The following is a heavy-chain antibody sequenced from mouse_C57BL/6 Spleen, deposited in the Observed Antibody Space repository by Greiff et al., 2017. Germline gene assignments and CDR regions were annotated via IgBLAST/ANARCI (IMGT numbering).Heavy chain of an antibody. D-gene: IGHD2-4*01. V-gene: IGHV1-52*01. CDR2: IDPSDSET. J-gene: IGHJ4*01. CDR1: GYTFTSYW. Sequence: QVQLQQPGAELVRPGSSVKLSCKASGYTFTSYWMHWVKQRPIQGLEWIGNIDPSDSETHYNQKFKDKATLTVDKSSSTAYMQLSSLTSEDSAVYYCARWGYDYDRYYAMDYWGQGTSVTVSS. CDR3: ARWGYDYDRYYAMDY.